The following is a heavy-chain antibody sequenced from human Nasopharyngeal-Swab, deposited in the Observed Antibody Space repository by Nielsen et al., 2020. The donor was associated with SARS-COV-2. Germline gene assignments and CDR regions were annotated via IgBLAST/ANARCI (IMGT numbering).Heavy chain of an antibody. V-gene: IGHV4-59*12. Sequence: SETLSLTCTVSGDSIDNYYWSWIRQPPGKGLEWIGYIYYTGSTNYNLSLKSRVTMSVDSSKNQFSLKLSSVTAADTAVYYCAREMAVAGTSSPNWFDPWGQGTLVTVSS. J-gene: IGHJ5*02. CDR2: IYYTGST. CDR3: AREMAVAGTSSPNWFDP. CDR1: GDSIDNYY. D-gene: IGHD6-19*01.